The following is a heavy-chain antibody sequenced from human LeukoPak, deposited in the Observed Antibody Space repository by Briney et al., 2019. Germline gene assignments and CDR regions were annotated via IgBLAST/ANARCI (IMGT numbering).Heavy chain of an antibody. D-gene: IGHD6-13*01. CDR3: ARDPAAADAFDI. CDR1: GGTFSSYA. Sequence: SVKVSCKASGGTFSSYAISWVRQAPGQGLEWMGGIIPIFGTANYAQKFQGRVTITADESTSTAYMELSSLRSEDTAVYYCARDPAAADAFDIWGQGTMVTVSS. V-gene: IGHV1-69*13. J-gene: IGHJ3*02. CDR2: IIPIFGTA.